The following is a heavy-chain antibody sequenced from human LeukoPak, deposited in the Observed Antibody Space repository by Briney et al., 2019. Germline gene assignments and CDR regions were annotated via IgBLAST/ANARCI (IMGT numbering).Heavy chain of an antibody. D-gene: IGHD3-22*01. Sequence: ASVKVSCKASGYTFTSYDINWVRQATGQGLEWMGWMNPNSGNTGYAQKFQGRVTMTRNTSISTAYMGLSSLRSEDTAVCYCARRGQGGGYDSSVTINDYWGQGTLVTVSS. CDR1: GYTFTSYD. CDR2: MNPNSGNT. CDR3: ARRGQGGGYDSSVTINDY. J-gene: IGHJ4*02. V-gene: IGHV1-8*01.